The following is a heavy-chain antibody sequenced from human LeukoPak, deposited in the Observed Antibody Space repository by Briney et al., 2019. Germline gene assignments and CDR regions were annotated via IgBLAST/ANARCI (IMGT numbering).Heavy chain of an antibody. V-gene: IGHV5-51*01. J-gene: IGHJ4*02. CDR1: GYYFPNYW. D-gene: IGHD4-11*01. Sequence: GESLKISCKGSGYYFPNYWIGWVRQVPGKGLEWMGVIHPGDSNTRHSPSFQGQVTISVDRSISAAYLQWSSLKASDTAMYYCARQRRGSYNDYSEGDYWGQGTLVTVSS. CDR2: IHPGDSNT. CDR3: ARQRRGSYNDYSEGDY.